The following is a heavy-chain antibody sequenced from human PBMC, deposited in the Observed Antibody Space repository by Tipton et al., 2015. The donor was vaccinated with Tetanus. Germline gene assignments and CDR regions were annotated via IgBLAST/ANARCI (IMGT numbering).Heavy chain of an antibody. J-gene: IGHJ4*02. D-gene: IGHD3-3*01. Sequence: TLSLTCTVSGASIRGGTFYWGWIRQPPGKGLEWIGSIYESGDTYYIPSLKSRVTISVDTSTNQFSLTLNPMAAADTGVYYCARHQSGYFTPFDYWGQGKLVTVSS. V-gene: IGHV4-39*01. CDR3: ARHQSGYFTPFDY. CDR2: IYESGDT. CDR1: GASIRGGTFY.